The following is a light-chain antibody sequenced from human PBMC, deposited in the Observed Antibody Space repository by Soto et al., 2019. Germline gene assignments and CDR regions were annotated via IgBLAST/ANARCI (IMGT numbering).Light chain of an antibody. V-gene: IGKV1-5*03. CDR2: RAS. CDR1: QSISSW. Sequence: DIQMTQSPSTLSASVGDRVTITCRASQSISSWLAWYQQKPGKAPKLLIYRASNLESGVPSRFSGSGSGTEFTLTISSLQPDDFATYYYQQYNSYPTFGGGTKVDIK. J-gene: IGKJ4*01. CDR3: QQYNSYPT.